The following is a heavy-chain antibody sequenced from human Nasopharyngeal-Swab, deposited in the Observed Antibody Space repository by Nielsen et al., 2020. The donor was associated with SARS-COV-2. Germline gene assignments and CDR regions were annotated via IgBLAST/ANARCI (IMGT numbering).Heavy chain of an antibody. D-gene: IGHD1-1*01. CDR3: AKDACSINCNFEF. V-gene: IGHV3-9*01. CDR2: ISWNSGNI. J-gene: IGHJ4*02. Sequence: SLKISCAASGFTFDDYAMHWVRQVPGKGLEWVSRISWNSGNIIYADSVRGRFTISRDNTKKILLLEMNSLRPEDTAFYYCAKDACSINCNFEFWGQGTLVTVSS. CDR1: GFTFDDYA.